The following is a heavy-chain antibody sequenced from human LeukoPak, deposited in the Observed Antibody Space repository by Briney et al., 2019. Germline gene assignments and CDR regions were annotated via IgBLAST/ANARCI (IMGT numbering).Heavy chain of an antibody. CDR3: AKGSGSGWYGWFAP. CDR1: GFTFSNYA. D-gene: IGHD6-19*01. J-gene: IGHJ5*02. V-gene: IGHV3-23*01. Sequence: GESLRLSCAASGFTFSNYAMSWVRQAPGKGLEGVSSIDASGDATYYADSVKGRFTISRDNSKNTFYLQMNSLRAEDTAVYSCAKGSGSGWYGWFAPWGQGTLVTVSS. CDR2: IDASGDAT.